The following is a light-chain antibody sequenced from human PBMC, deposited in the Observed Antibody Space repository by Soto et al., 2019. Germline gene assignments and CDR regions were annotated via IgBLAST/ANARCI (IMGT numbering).Light chain of an antibody. Sequence: IQLTQSPSSLSASVGDRVTITCRASQVISKYLAWYQQKPGTAPKLLIYLASTLQGGVPSRFSGGGSGKDFSLTISSLQPEDVATYYCQYLNSFPLTFGGGTKVEIK. V-gene: IGKV1-9*01. CDR1: QVISKY. CDR2: LAS. J-gene: IGKJ4*01. CDR3: QYLNSFPLT.